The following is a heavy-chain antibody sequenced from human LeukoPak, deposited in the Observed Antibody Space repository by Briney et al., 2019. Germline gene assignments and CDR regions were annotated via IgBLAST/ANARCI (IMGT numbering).Heavy chain of an antibody. Sequence: GGSLRLSCAASGFTFSSYWMHWVRQAPGKGLVWVSRINSDGSSTSYADSVKGRFTISGDNAKNTLYLQMNSLRAEDTAVYYCARGSEDGDYEDYFDYWGQGTLVTVSS. CDR2: INSDGSST. D-gene: IGHD4-17*01. V-gene: IGHV3-74*01. CDR3: ARGSEDGDYEDYFDY. CDR1: GFTFSSYW. J-gene: IGHJ4*02.